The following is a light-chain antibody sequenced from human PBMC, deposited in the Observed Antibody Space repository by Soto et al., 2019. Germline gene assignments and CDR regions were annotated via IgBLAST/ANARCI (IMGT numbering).Light chain of an antibody. CDR3: QQYSASPRT. Sequence: VITQSPDTMSDTPAERATLSCRASHSFIIDLAWYQQTPGQAPRLLIYGASTRATGIPDRFSASGAGTDFTLTISRLEPEDSAVYYCQQYSASPRTFGPGTKVDIK. CDR1: HSFIID. V-gene: IGKV3-15*01. J-gene: IGKJ3*01. CDR2: GAS.